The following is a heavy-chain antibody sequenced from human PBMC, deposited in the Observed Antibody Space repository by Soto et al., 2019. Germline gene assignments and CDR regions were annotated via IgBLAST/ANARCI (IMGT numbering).Heavy chain of an antibody. Sequence: EVQLVESGGGLVQPGGSLRLSCAASGFTLSNYAVNWVRQAPGKGLEWVAYISSDSSYIYYGDSVKGRFTISRDNARNSVYLQMNSLRDEDTAVYYCARIKFVEFFVINVDVYDMEVWGQGNPVPVSS. V-gene: IGHV3-48*02. D-gene: IGHD3-3*01. J-gene: IGHJ6*02. CDR2: ISSDSSYI. CDR3: ARIKFVEFFVINVDVYDMEV. CDR1: GFTLSNYA.